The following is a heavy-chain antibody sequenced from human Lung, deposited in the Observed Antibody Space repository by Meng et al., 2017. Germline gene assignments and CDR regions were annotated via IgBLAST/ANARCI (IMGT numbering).Heavy chain of an antibody. Sequence: LQQWAALLLKPSETLSLTCVVSGVSFSDYYCSWIRQPPGKGLEWIGEINHSGSTNYNPSLESRATISVDTSQNNLSLKLSSVTAADSAVYYCARGPTTMAHDFDYWGQGTLVTVSS. CDR1: GVSFSDYY. V-gene: IGHV4-34*01. D-gene: IGHD4-11*01. CDR3: ARGPTTMAHDFDY. CDR2: INHSGST. J-gene: IGHJ4*02.